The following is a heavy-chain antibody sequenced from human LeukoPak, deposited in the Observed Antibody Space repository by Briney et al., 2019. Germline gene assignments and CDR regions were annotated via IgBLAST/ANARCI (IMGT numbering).Heavy chain of an antibody. D-gene: IGHD5-24*01. CDR2: IYYSGNT. CDR1: GGSISNSSYY. V-gene: IGHV4-39*01. CDR3: MRHEEEDGYNAKPFDF. J-gene: IGHJ4*02. Sequence: KPSETLSLTCTVSGGSISNSSYYWGWVRQPPGKGLEWIGTIYYSGNTYYTPSLKSRVTISVDTSKNQFSLRLSSVTAADTAVYFCMRHEEEDGYNAKPFDFWGQGTLVTVSS.